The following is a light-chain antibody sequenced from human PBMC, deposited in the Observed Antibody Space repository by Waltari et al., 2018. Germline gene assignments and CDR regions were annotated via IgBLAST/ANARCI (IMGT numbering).Light chain of an antibody. V-gene: IGKV1-16*01. CDR1: QGISNN. J-gene: IGKJ1*01. CDR2: KAS. Sequence: DIHITLSPSSPSSFVGDRTTTTCQASQGISNNLAWYEQKPGKVPKLLRYKASTLQSGVPSRFSGSGFGADFTLTISSLQPEDFGTYYCQLDYGSPWTFGQGTKVENK. CDR3: QLDYGSPWT.